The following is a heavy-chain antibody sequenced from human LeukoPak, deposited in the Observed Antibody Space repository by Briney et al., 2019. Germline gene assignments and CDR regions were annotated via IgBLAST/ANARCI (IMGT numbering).Heavy chain of an antibody. CDR3: ATKRGYSYGYLDY. V-gene: IGHV1-69*13. D-gene: IGHD5-18*01. CDR1: GGTLSSYA. CDR2: IIPIFGTA. Sequence: SVKVSCKASGGTLSSYAISWVRQAPGQGLEWMGGIIPIFGTANYAQKFQGRVTITADESTSTAYMELSSLRSEDTAVYYCATKRGYSYGYLDYWGQGTLDTVS. J-gene: IGHJ4*02.